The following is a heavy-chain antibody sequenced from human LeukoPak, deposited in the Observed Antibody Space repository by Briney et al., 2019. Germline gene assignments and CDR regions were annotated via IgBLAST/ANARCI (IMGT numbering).Heavy chain of an antibody. Sequence: PGGSLRLSCAASGFTFSSYSMNWVRQAPGKGLEWVSYITSSSSTIYYADSVKGQFTISRDNAKNSLYLQMNSLRDEDTAVYYCARVTTGKGGNADYWGQGTLVTVSS. J-gene: IGHJ4*02. CDR3: ARVTTGKGGNADY. V-gene: IGHV3-48*02. D-gene: IGHD4-23*01. CDR2: ITSSSSTI. CDR1: GFTFSSYS.